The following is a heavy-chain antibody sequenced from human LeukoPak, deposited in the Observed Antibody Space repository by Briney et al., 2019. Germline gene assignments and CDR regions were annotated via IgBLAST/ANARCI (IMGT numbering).Heavy chain of an antibody. CDR1: GFKSSISA. CDR2: LSGSGITT. J-gene: IGHJ4*01. CDR3: AKGIYSSGWSYFDY. D-gene: IGHD6-19*01. Sequence: GGSLRLSCAAFGFKSSISAMSWVRQAPGKGLEWVSTLSGSGITTYYADSVKGRFTISRDNSKNTLYLQMNSLRAEDTAVYYCAKGIYSSGWSYFDYWGHGTLVTVSS. V-gene: IGHV3-23*01.